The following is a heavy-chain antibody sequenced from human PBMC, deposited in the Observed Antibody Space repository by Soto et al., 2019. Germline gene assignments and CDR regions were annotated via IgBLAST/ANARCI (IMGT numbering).Heavy chain of an antibody. J-gene: IGHJ1*01. CDR3: VKDESINWYSGHFRH. CDR2: INWNSGSI. CDR1: GFTCDDYA. D-gene: IGHD6-13*01. Sequence: GGSPRLSCAASGFTCDDYAMHWVRQVPGKGLEWVSGINWNSGSIGYGDSVKGRFAISRDNAKNSLRLQMNSLSAADTAFYYCVKDESINWYSGHFRHWGQGTLVTVSS. V-gene: IGHV3-9*01.